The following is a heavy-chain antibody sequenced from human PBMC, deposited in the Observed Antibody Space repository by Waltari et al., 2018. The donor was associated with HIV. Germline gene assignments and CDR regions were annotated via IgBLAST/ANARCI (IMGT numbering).Heavy chain of an antibody. CDR2: INHSGST. CDR1: GGSFSGYY. V-gene: IGHV4-34*01. Sequence: QVQLQQWGAGLLKPSETLSLTCAVYGGSFSGYYWSWIRQPPGKGLEWMWEINHSGSTNYTRSLKMRVTISVYTSKNQFSLKLSSVTAADTAVYYCARSPRYCSSTSCPAGYYYGMDVWGQGTTVTVSS. D-gene: IGHD2-2*01. J-gene: IGHJ6*02. CDR3: ARSPRYCSSTSCPAGYYYGMDV.